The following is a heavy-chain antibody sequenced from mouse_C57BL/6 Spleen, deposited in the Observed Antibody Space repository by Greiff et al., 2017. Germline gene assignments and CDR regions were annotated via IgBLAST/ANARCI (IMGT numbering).Heavy chain of an antibody. D-gene: IGHD2-5*01. J-gene: IGHJ4*01. Sequence: QVQLKESGPGLVAPSQSLSITCTVSGFSLTSYGVDWVRQPPGKGLEWLGVIWGGGSTNYNSALMPKPSISKDNSKSQVFLKMISLQTDDTAMYSCAKHPSVCYSNVYSMDYWGQGTSVTVSS. V-gene: IGHV2-9*01. CDR2: IWGGGST. CDR3: AKHPSVCYSNVYSMDY. CDR1: GFSLTSYG.